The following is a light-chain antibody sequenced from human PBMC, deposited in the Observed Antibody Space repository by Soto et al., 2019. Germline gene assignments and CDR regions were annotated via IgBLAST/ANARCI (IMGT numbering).Light chain of an antibody. V-gene: IGKV3-20*01. CDR3: QHYGKSLWT. CDR2: RTS. CDR1: ESVSSSF. Sequence: EVVLTQSPGTLSLSPGERATLSCRASESVSSSFLTWYQQKPGQAPRLLIYRTSNRVTGIPDRFSGSGSGTDFTLTISRLEPEDFAVYFCQHYGKSLWTFGQGTK. J-gene: IGKJ1*01.